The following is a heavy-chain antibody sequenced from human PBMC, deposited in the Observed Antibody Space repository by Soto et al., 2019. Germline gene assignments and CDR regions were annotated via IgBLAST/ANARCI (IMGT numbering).Heavy chain of an antibody. CDR2: ITNDGNNE. Sequence: PXGSLSLSCAASGFVFSDYGMHSVRQAPGKGLEWVALITNDGNNEYYRESVKGRFSISRGRSTNTVDLLMNRLRPEDTGVYYCAKEGPGGGRHFYYAMDVWGQGTTVTVSS. CDR3: AKEGPGGGRHFYYAMDV. CDR1: GFVFSDYG. J-gene: IGHJ6*02. V-gene: IGHV3-30*02. D-gene: IGHD1-26*01.